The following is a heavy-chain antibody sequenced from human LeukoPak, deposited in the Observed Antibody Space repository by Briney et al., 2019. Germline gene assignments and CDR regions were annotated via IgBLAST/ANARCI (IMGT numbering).Heavy chain of an antibody. J-gene: IGHJ4*02. Sequence: GGSLRLSCTVSGFTVSSNSMSWVRQAPGKGLEWVAFIRYDGSNKYYADSVKGRFTISRDNSKNTLYLQMNSLRAEDTAVYYCAKDTSVLSGSYYLDYWGQGTLVTVSS. V-gene: IGHV3-30*02. CDR3: AKDTSVLSGSYYLDY. CDR1: GFTVSSNS. D-gene: IGHD1-26*01. CDR2: IRYDGSNK.